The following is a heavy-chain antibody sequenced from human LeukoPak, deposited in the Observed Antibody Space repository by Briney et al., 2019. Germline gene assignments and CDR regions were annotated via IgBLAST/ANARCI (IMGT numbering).Heavy chain of an antibody. V-gene: IGHV3-73*01. Sequence: GGSLRLPCAASGFTFSGSAMHWVRQASGKGLEWVGRIRSKANSYATAYAASVKGRFTISRDDSKNTAYLQMNSLKTEDTAVYYCTRGQWLVDYWGQGTLVTVSS. CDR2: IRSKANSYAT. CDR3: TRGQWLVDY. CDR1: GFTFSGSA. J-gene: IGHJ4*02. D-gene: IGHD6-19*01.